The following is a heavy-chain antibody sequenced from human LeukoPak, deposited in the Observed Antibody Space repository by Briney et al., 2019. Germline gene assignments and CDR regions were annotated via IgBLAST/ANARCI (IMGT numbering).Heavy chain of an antibody. D-gene: IGHD3-10*01. J-gene: IGHJ4*02. CDR2: TGYDGSNK. Sequence: PGGSLRLSCAASGFSFSSYGMHWVRQAPGKGLEWVAVTGYDGSNKYYADSVKGRFTISRVNSTNTLYVRMNILRAEDTAVYYCAKEYYYGSGSYYTKPYFFDYWGQGTLVTVSS. CDR1: GFSFSSYG. CDR3: AKEYYYGSGSYYTKPYFFDY. V-gene: IGHV3-33*06.